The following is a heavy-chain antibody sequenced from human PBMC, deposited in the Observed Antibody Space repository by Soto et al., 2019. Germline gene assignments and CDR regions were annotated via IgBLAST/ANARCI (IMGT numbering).Heavy chain of an antibody. Sequence: SVKVSCKASGGTFSTSAISWGRQAPGQGLEWMGGIVPIFGPEKYAPKFQGRVTISADHAANTFYMELGSLRSEDTAVYYCARGLESNNGWHYFEYWGQGTLVTAAS. V-gene: IGHV1-69*13. J-gene: IGHJ4*02. CDR2: IVPIFGPE. CDR1: GGTFSTSA. CDR3: ARGLESNNGWHYFEY. D-gene: IGHD6-19*01.